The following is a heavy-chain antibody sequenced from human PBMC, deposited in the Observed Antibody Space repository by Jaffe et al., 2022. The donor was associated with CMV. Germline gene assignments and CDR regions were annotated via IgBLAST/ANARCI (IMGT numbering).Heavy chain of an antibody. V-gene: IGHV3-33*01. Sequence: QVQLVESGGGVVQPGRSLRLSCAASGFTFSSYGMHWVRQAPGKGLEWVAVIWYDGSNKYYADSVKGRFTISRDNSKNTLYLQMNSLRAEDTAVYYCARDGGEDWNYGGWFDPWGQGTLVTVSS. J-gene: IGHJ5*02. CDR2: IWYDGSNK. CDR1: GFTFSSYG. D-gene: IGHD1-7*01. CDR3: ARDGGEDWNYGGWFDP.